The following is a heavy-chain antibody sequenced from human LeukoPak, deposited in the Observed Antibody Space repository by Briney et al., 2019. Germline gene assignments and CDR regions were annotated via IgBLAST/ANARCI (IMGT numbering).Heavy chain of an antibody. CDR1: GGSISSYY. Sequence: PSETLSLTCTVSGGSISSYYWSWIRQPPGKGLEWIGYIYYSGSTNYNPSLKSRVTISVDTSKNQFSLKLSSVTAADTAVYYRARAGVVVVAADHDAFDIWGQGTMVTVSS. CDR3: ARAGVVVVAADHDAFDI. V-gene: IGHV4-59*01. CDR2: IYYSGST. D-gene: IGHD2-15*01. J-gene: IGHJ3*02.